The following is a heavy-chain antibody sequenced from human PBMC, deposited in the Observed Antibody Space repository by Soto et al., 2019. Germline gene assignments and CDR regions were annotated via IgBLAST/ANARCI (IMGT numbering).Heavy chain of an antibody. CDR3: ARYARITGSPDDY. CDR2: ISGSGGST. Sequence: GGSLRLSCAASGFTFSSYAMSWVRQAPGKGLEWVSAISGSGGSTYYADSVKGRFTIPRDNSKNTLYLQMNSLRAEDTAVYYCARYARITGSPDDYWGQGTLVTISS. D-gene: IGHD1-26*01. CDR1: GFTFSSYA. V-gene: IGHV3-23*01. J-gene: IGHJ4*02.